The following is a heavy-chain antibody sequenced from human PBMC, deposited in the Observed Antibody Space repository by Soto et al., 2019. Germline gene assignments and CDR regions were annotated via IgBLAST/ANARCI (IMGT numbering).Heavy chain of an antibody. CDR2: IRSKAYGGTT. V-gene: IGHV3-49*03. J-gene: IGHJ6*02. CDR3: TSPMSGLGYYYGMDV. CDR1: GFTFGDYA. D-gene: IGHD3-16*01. Sequence: GGSLRLSCTASGFTFGDYAMSWFRQAPGKGLEWVGFIRSKAYGGTTEYAASVKGRFTISRDDSKSIAYLQMNSLKTEDTAVYYCTSPMSGLGYYYGMDVWGQGTTVTVSS.